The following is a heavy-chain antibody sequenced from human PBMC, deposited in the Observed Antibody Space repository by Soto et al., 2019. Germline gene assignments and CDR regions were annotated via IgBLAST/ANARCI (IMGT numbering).Heavy chain of an antibody. Sequence: GASVKVSCKASGYTFTGYYMHWVRQAPGQGLEWMGWVNPNSGGTNYAQKFQGWVTMTRDTSISTAYMELSRLRSDDTAVYYCAREYPGTKTMDVWGKGTTVTVSS. D-gene: IGHD1-7*01. J-gene: IGHJ6*04. V-gene: IGHV1-2*04. CDR2: VNPNSGGT. CDR1: GYTFTGYY. CDR3: AREYPGTKTMDV.